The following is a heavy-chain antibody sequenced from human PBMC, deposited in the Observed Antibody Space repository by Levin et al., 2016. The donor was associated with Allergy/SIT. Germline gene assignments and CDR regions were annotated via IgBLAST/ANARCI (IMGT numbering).Heavy chain of an antibody. CDR2: ISSSSSYI. J-gene: IGHJ6*02. CDR1: GFTFSSYS. Sequence: GGSLRLSCAASGFTFSSYSMNWVRQAPGKGLEWVSSISSSSSYIYYADSVKGRFTISRDNAKNSLYLQMNSLRAEDTAVYYCARDVVSPKSDVPGWGQGTTVTVSS. D-gene: IGHD2-21*01. CDR3: ARDVVSPKSDVPG. V-gene: IGHV3-21*01.